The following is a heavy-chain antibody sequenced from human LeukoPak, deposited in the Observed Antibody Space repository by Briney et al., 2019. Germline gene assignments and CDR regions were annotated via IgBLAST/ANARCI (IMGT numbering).Heavy chain of an antibody. V-gene: IGHV4-34*01. Sequence: SETLFLTCGVYDGSFSGYDWTCIRQPLGKGLEWIGEINHFGRTKYNPSLKSRVTISGDTSKNQFSLKINSLTAADTAVYYCARSYRAHQTCFSSHFFDYWGQGTLVTVSS. CDR3: ARSYRAHQTCFSSHFFDY. CDR1: DGSFSGYD. D-gene: IGHD1-26*01. CDR2: INHFGRT. J-gene: IGHJ4*02.